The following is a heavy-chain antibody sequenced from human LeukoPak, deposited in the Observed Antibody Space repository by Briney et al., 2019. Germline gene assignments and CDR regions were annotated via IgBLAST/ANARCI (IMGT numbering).Heavy chain of an antibody. D-gene: IGHD2-2*01. CDR1: GYTFTAYY. Sequence: ASVKVSCKASGYTFTAYYMHWVRQAPGQGLEWMGRIDPNTGGTNYAQKFQGRVTMTRDTSISTAYMELSRLRSDDTAVYYCARYCSSTSCQQFDYWGQGTLVTVSS. V-gene: IGHV1-2*06. CDR2: IDPNTGGT. J-gene: IGHJ4*02. CDR3: ARYCSSTSCQQFDY.